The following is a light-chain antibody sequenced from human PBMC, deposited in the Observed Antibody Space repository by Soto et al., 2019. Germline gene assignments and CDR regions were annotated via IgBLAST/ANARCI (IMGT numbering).Light chain of an antibody. CDR1: QTVTSS. CDR2: AAS. CDR3: QQRHNWPRT. V-gene: IGKV3-11*01. Sequence: EIVLTQSPATLSLSPGERATLSCRASQTVTSSLAWYQQKPGQAPRLLIYAASNRATGIPARFSGSGSGPDFTLTISSLEPEDFAVYYCQQRHNWPRTFGQGTKVEVK. J-gene: IGKJ1*01.